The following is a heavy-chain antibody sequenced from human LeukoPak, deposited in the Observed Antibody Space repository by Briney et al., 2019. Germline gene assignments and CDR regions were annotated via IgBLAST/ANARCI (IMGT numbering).Heavy chain of an antibody. CDR1: GYSFTNYW. J-gene: IGHJ4*02. D-gene: IGHD3-10*01. V-gene: IGHV5-51*01. CDR3: ARQRLRGVSYFDY. CDR2: IYPGDSDT. Sequence: GESLKISCKGFGYSFTNYWIGWVRQMPGKGLEWMGIIYPGDSDTRYSPSFQGQVTISADKSITAAYLQWTSLKASDTAMYYCARQRLRGVSYFDYWGRGTLVTVSS.